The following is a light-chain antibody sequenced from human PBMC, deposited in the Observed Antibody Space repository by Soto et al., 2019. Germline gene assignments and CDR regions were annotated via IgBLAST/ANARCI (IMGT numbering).Light chain of an antibody. CDR1: QGINDY. Sequence: DSQMTPALSSLSESVGDRVTITCRASQGINDYLAWYQQKPGEPPHLLIYAASTLQSGVPSRFSGGGSGTDFTLTISSLQPEDVASYYCQRYNTAVMAFGQGTRLEIK. CDR3: QRYNTAVMA. J-gene: IGKJ5*01. CDR2: AAS. V-gene: IGKV1-27*01.